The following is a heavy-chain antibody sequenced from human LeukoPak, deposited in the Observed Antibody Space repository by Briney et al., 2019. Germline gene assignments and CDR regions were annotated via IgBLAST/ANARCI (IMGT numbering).Heavy chain of an antibody. Sequence: GGSLRLSCVASGFTFSSYSMNWVRQAPGKGLEWVSYISSSGSTIYYADSVEGRFSISRDNAKNSLYLQMNSLRAEDTAVYYCAREISNCFDPWGQGTLVTVSS. D-gene: IGHD2-15*01. CDR3: AREISNCFDP. J-gene: IGHJ5*02. CDR1: GFTFSSYS. CDR2: ISSSGSTI. V-gene: IGHV3-48*04.